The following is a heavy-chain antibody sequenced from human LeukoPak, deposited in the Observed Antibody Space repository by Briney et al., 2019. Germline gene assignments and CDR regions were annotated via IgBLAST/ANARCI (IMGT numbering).Heavy chain of an antibody. J-gene: IGHJ5*02. CDR2: IWYDGSNK. V-gene: IGHV3-33*01. CDR3: ARDSRGFDP. Sequence: GRSLRLSCAASGFTFSSYGMHWVRQAPGKGLEWVAVIWYDGSNKYYADSVKGRFTISRDNSKNTLYLQMNSLRAEDTAVYYCARDSRGFDPWGQGTLVTVSS. CDR1: GFTFSSYG.